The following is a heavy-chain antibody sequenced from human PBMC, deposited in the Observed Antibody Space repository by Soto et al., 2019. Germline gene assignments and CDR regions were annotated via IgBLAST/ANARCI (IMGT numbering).Heavy chain of an antibody. CDR3: ARLYSDRSGYAFDY. CDR2: IASSDDTK. CDR1: GFTFSSYE. Sequence: EVHLVESGGGLVQPGGSLRLSCAASGFTFSSYEMSWVRQAPGKGLEWVSYIASSDDTKFYADSVKGRFTISRDNAKNSLYLQMNSLRAEDTAVYYCARLYSDRSGYAFDYWGQGTLVTVSS. V-gene: IGHV3-48*03. J-gene: IGHJ4*02. D-gene: IGHD3-9*01.